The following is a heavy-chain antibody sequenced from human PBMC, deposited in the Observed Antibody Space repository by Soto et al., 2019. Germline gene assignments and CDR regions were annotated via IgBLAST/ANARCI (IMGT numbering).Heavy chain of an antibody. CDR2: FYSTESS. J-gene: IGHJ5*02. CDR1: GASSTCCS. D-gene: IGHD3-3*01. CDR3: ARDGDTAGDL. V-gene: IGHV4-4*07. Sequence: QVQLQESGPGLVKPSETLSLTCTVSGASSTCCSWSWIRQPAGKGLEWIGRFYSTESSIYNPNLTSRVTISVDTSKNELSLKVASVTAADTAVYYCARDGDTAGDLWGQGTLVTVSS.